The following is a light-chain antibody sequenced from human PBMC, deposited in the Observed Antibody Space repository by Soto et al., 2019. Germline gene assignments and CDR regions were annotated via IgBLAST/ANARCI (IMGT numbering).Light chain of an antibody. CDR2: WAS. V-gene: IGKV4-1*01. CDR3: QQYYSTPGT. CDR1: QSVLFSSNNKNY. Sequence: DIVMTQSPDSLAVSLGERAAINCKSSQSVLFSSNNKNYLAWYQQKLGQPPKLLIYWASTRESGVPDRFRGSGSGTDFTLTISSLQAEDVAVYYCQQYYSTPGTFGQGTKVEIK. J-gene: IGKJ1*01.